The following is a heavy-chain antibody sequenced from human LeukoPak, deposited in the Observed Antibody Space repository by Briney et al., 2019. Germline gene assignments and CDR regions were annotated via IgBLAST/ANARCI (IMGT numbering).Heavy chain of an antibody. CDR2: ISAYNGNT. J-gene: IGHJ3*02. CDR3: ARETSRVYAFDI. V-gene: IGHV1-18*01. D-gene: IGHD2-8*01. CDR1: GYTFTSYG. Sequence: ASVKVSCKASGYTFTSYGISWARQAPGQGLEWMGWISAYNGNTNYAQKLQGRVTMTTDTSTSTAYMELRSLRSDDTAVYYCARETSRVYAFDIWGQGTMVTVSS.